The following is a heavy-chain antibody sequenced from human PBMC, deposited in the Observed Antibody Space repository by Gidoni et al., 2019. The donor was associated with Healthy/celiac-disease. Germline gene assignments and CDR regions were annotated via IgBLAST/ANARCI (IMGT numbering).Heavy chain of an antibody. Sequence: QVQLQQWGAGLLKPSETLSLTCAVYGGSFSGYYWSGIRQPPGKGLEWIGEINHSGSTNYNPSLKSRVTISVDTSKNQFSLKLSSVTAADTAVYYCARGGRSSWPPLGYYGMDVWGQGTTVTVSS. CDR1: GGSFSGYY. D-gene: IGHD6-13*01. J-gene: IGHJ6*02. V-gene: IGHV4-34*01. CDR3: ARGGRSSWPPLGYYGMDV. CDR2: INHSGST.